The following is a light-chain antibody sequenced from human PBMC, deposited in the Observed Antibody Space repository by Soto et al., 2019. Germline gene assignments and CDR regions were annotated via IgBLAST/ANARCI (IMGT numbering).Light chain of an antibody. Sequence: QSVLTQPPSASGTPGQRVTISCSGSSSNIGSNTVNWYQQLPGTAPKLLIYSNNQRPSGVPDRFSGSKSGTSASLAISGLQSEDEADYYCAAWDDSRNGSVVFGGGTKRTVL. J-gene: IGLJ2*01. CDR2: SNN. CDR3: AAWDDSRNGSVV. V-gene: IGLV1-44*01. CDR1: SSNIGSNT.